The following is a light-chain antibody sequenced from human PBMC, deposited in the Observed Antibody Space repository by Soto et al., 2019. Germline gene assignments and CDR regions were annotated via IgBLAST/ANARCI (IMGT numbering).Light chain of an antibody. CDR1: QSLLYSDGNTY. CDR2: KVS. CDR3: MQGTHWPLT. J-gene: IGKJ4*01. V-gene: IGKV2-30*01. Sequence: VVMTQSPLSLPVTLGQPASISCNSSQSLLYSDGNTYLIWFQQRPGQSPRRLIYKVSNRDSGVPDIFSGSGSGTDFTLKISRVEAEDVGVYYCMQGTHWPLTFGGGTQVEIK.